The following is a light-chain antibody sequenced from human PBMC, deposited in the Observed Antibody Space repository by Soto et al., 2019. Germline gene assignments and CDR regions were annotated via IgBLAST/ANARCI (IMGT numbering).Light chain of an antibody. CDR2: EVS. V-gene: IGLV2-14*01. J-gene: IGLJ1*01. Sequence: QSALTQPASVSGSPGQSITISCTGTGSDVGGYNYVSWYQHHPGKAPKLMIYEVSNRPSGVSNRFSGSKSGNTASLTISGLQAEDEADYYCSSFRSSTTLPYVFGTGTKLTVL. CDR1: GSDVGGYNY. CDR3: SSFRSSTTLPYV.